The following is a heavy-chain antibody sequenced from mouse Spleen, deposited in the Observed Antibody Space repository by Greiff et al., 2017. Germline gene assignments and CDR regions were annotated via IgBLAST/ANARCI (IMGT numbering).Heavy chain of an antibody. Sequence: QVQLQQPGAELVKPGASVKVSCKASGYTFTSYWMHWVKQRPGQGLEWIGRIHPSDSDTNYNQKFKGKATLTVDKSSSTAYMQLSSLTSEDSAVYYCAINLLYYYDGSPGVWGAGTTVTVSS. V-gene: IGHV1-74*01. D-gene: IGHD1-1*01. CDR3: AINLLYYYDGSPGV. CDR1: GYTFTSYW. J-gene: IGHJ1*01. CDR2: IHPSDSDT.